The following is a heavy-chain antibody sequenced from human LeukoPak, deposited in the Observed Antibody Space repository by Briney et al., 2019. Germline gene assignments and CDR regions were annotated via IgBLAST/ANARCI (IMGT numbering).Heavy chain of an antibody. CDR1: GYTFTRNY. D-gene: IGHD5-24*01. Sequence: ASVKVSCKAFGYTFTRNYMHWVRQAPGHGPEWMGVISPTGGSTTSAQKFQDRLTLTRDMSTSTDYLELSSLRSEDTAVYYCARDNSVRDEAWWFNPWGQGTLVTVSS. CDR3: ARDNSVRDEAWWFNP. CDR2: ISPTGGST. V-gene: IGHV1-46*01. J-gene: IGHJ5*02.